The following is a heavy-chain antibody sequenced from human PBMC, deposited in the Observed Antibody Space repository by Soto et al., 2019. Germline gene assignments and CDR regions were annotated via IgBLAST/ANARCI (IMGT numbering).Heavy chain of an antibody. CDR3: ARRLSDYGGIPGYYYYIDV. CDR1: GGSISSSSYY. D-gene: IGHD4-17*01. Sequence: QLQLQESGPGLVKPSETLSLTCTVSGGSISSSSYYWGWIRQPPGKGLEWIGSIYYSGSTYYNPSLKSRVNISVDTSKTQFSLKRSSVTAADTAVYYCARRLSDYGGIPGYYYYIDVCGKGTTVTVSS. CDR2: IYYSGST. J-gene: IGHJ6*03. V-gene: IGHV4-39*01.